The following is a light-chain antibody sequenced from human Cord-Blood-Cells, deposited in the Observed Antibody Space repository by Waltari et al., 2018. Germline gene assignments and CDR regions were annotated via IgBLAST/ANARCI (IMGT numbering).Light chain of an antibody. Sequence: ESVMTQSPLSLPVTSGEPASIPCTSSQSPLHSNGYTYLDWYLQKPGQSPQLLIYLGSNRASGVPDRFSGSGSGTDFTLKISRVEAEDVGVYYCMQALQTPRTFGQGTKVEIK. CDR3: MQALQTPRT. V-gene: IGKV2-28*01. J-gene: IGKJ1*01. CDR1: QSPLHSNGYTY. CDR2: LGS.